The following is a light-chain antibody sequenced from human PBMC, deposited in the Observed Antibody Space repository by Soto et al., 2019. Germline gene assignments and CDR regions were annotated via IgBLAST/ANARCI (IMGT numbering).Light chain of an antibody. J-gene: IGKJ4*01. V-gene: IGKV1-5*01. CDR2: DAS. CDR3: QQYNSYSPLT. CDR1: QSIRSW. Sequence: DIQMTQSPSTLPASVGDRVTVTCRASQSIRSWLAWYQEKPGKAPKLLIYDASSLESGVPSRFSGSGSGTEFTLTISSLQPDDFATYYCQQYNSYSPLTFGGGTKVEIK.